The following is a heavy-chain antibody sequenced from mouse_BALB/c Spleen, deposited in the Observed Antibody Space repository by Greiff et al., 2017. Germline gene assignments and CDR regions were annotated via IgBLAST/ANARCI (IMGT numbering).Heavy chain of an antibody. CDR2: ISNGGGST. CDR1: GFTFTSYT. Sequence: EVQLVESGGGLVQPGGSLKLSCAASGFTFTSYTMSWVRQTPEKRLEWVAYISNGGGSTYYPDTVKGRFTISRDNAKNTLYLQMSSLKSEDTAMYYCARPYYYGSSYEVAWFAYWGEGTLGTVSA. J-gene: IGHJ3*01. D-gene: IGHD1-1*01. V-gene: IGHV5-12-2*01. CDR3: ARPYYYGSSYEVAWFAY.